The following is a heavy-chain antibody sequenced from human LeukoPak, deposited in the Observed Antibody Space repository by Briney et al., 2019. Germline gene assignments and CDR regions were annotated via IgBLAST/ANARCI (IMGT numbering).Heavy chain of an antibody. CDR2: IYSSGDP. D-gene: IGHD6-19*01. J-gene: IGHJ4*02. CDR3: AKGPLPEVAGATWDY. Sequence: GGSLRLSCAASGFIVSSNYMSWVRQAPGKGLEWVSIIYSSGDPYYADSVKGRFTISRDNSKNTLYLQMNSLRADDTAVYYCAKGPLPEVAGATWDYWGRGTAVTVSS. CDR1: GFIVSSNY. V-gene: IGHV3-53*01.